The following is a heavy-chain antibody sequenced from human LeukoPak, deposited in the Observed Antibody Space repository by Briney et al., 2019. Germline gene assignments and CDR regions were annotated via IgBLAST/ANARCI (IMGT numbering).Heavy chain of an antibody. CDR3: ARRYCSSTSCYADPFDY. CDR1: GYTFTGYY. V-gene: IGHV1-2*02. J-gene: IGHJ4*02. Sequence: ASVKVSCKTSGYTFTGYYMHWVRQAPGQGLEWMGWINPNSGGTNYAQKFQGRVTMTRDTSISTAYMELSSLRSEDTAVYYCARRYCSSTSCYADPFDYWGQGTLVTVSS. CDR2: INPNSGGT. D-gene: IGHD2-2*01.